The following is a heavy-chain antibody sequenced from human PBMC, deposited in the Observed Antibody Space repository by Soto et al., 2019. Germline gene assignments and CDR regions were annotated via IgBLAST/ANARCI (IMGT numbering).Heavy chain of an antibody. CDR3: VISDPVTTFDX. V-gene: IGHV4-59*01. J-gene: IGHJ4*02. Sequence: SETLSLTCTVSGGSISSYYWSWIRQPPGKGLEWIGYIYYSGSTNYNPSLKSRVTISVDTSKNQFSLKLSSVTAADTAVYYCVISDPVTTFDXWGQGTLVTVSS. D-gene: IGHD4-4*01. CDR2: IYYSGST. CDR1: GGSISSYY.